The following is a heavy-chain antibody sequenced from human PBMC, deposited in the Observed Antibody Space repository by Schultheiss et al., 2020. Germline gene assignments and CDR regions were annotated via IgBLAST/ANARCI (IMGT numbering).Heavy chain of an antibody. Sequence: GGSLRLSCAASGFTFDDSAMHWVRQAPGKGPEWVSGISWNSVSIVYADSARGRFTISRDNAKKSLYLQMNSLRAEDTALYYCAKRKQRAFDIWGQGTMVTVSS. J-gene: IGHJ3*02. CDR2: ISWNSVSI. CDR3: AKRKQRAFDI. CDR1: GFTFDDSA. V-gene: IGHV3-9*01. D-gene: IGHD6-25*01.